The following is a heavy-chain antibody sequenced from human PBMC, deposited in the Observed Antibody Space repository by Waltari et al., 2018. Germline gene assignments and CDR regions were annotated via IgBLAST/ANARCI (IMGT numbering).Heavy chain of an antibody. CDR1: GGTFSSYA. V-gene: IGHV1-69*01. J-gene: IGHJ4*02. CDR2: IIPIFGTA. D-gene: IGHD4-17*01. CDR3: ARDMGPHYGDFSPFDY. Sequence: QVQLVQSGAEVKKPGSSVKVSCKASGGTFSSYAISWVRQAPGQGLEWMGGIIPIFGTANYAQKFQGRVTITADEATSTAYMELSSLRSEDTAVYYCARDMGPHYGDFSPFDYWGQGTLVTVSS.